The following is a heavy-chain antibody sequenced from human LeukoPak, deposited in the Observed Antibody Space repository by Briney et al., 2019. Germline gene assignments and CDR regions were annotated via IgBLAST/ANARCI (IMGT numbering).Heavy chain of an antibody. D-gene: IGHD3-10*01. CDR3: ARPGLWFGGGHFDY. CDR2: ISSSGSTI. Sequence: GGSLRLSCAASGFTFSSYEMNWVRQAPGKGLEWVSYISSSGSTIYYADSVKGRFTISRDNAKNSLYLQMNSLRAEDTAVYYCARPGLWFGGGHFDYWGQGTLVTVSS. J-gene: IGHJ4*02. V-gene: IGHV3-48*03. CDR1: GFTFSSYE.